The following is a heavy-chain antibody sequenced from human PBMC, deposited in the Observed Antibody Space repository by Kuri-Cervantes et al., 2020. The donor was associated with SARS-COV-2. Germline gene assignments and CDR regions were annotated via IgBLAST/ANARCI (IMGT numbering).Heavy chain of an antibody. J-gene: IGHJ4*02. CDR3: ARDGRNSGSVGNYYDSSGYPDY. CDR1: GFTFSSYS. D-gene: IGHD3-22*01. Sequence: GGSLRLSCAASGFTFSSYSMNWVRQAPGKGLEWVSSISSSSSYIYYADSVKGRFTISRDNAKNSLYLQMNSLRAEDTAVYYCARDGRNSGSVGNYYDSSGYPDYWGQGILVTVSS. CDR2: ISSSSSYI. V-gene: IGHV3-21*01.